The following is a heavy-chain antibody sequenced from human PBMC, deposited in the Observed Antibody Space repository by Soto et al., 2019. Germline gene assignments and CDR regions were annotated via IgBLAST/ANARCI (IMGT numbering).Heavy chain of an antibody. J-gene: IGHJ6*02. CDR2: INPSGGST. Sequence: GASVKVSCKASSYTFTSYYMHWVRQAPVQALEWMGIINPSGGSTSYAQKFQGRVTMTRDTSTSTVYMELSSLRSEDTAVYYCARPGAGYCISTSCSNDYSYGMDVWGQGTTVTVSS. CDR1: SYTFTSYY. V-gene: IGHV1-46*01. CDR3: ARPGAGYCISTSCSNDYSYGMDV. D-gene: IGHD2-2*01.